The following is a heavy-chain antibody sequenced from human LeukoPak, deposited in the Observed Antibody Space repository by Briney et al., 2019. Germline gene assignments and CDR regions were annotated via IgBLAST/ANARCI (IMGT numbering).Heavy chain of an antibody. CDR1: GYDFTTYW. V-gene: IGHV5-51*01. CDR2: IYPGDSDT. CDR3: ARLVDYGDLGGYFDY. Sequence: GESLKISCKISGYDFTTYWIGWVRQVPGKGLECMGIIYPGDSDTRYSPSFQGQVTISADKSISTAYLQWSSLKASDTAMYYCARLVDYGDLGGYFDYWGQGTLVTVSS. D-gene: IGHD4-17*01. J-gene: IGHJ4*02.